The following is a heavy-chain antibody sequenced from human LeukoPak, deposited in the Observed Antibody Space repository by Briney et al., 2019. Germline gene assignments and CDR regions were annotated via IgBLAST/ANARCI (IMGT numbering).Heavy chain of an antibody. D-gene: IGHD3-22*01. CDR2: IYYSGST. V-gene: IGHV4-59*12. CDR3: ARWWKHSSGYYYYDAFDI. CDR1: GGSISSYY. J-gene: IGHJ3*02. Sequence: SETLSLTCTVSGGSISSYYWSWIRQPPGKGLEWIGYIYYSGSTNYNPSLKSRVTISVDTSKNQFSLKLSSVTAADTAVYYCARWWKHSSGYYYYDAFDIWGQGTMVTVSS.